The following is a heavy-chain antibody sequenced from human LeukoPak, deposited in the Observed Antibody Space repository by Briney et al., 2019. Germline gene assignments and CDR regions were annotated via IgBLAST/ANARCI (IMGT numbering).Heavy chain of an antibody. CDR3: AKVTYGSGTYGAFDY. J-gene: IGHJ4*02. V-gene: IGHV3-23*01. CDR1: GFTFSSYG. Sequence: GGTLRLSCAASGFTFSSYGMSWVRQAPGKGLEWVSTISGSGDNTYYADSVKGRFTISRDNSKNTLYLQMNSLRAEDTAVYYCAKVTYGSGTYGAFDYWGQGTLVTVSS. D-gene: IGHD3-10*01. CDR2: ISGSGDNT.